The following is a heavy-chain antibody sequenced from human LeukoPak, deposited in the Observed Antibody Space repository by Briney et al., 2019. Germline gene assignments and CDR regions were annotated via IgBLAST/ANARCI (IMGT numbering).Heavy chain of an antibody. V-gene: IGHV3-21*01. CDR3: ARVGGSSSRWFDP. CDR2: ISSSSTYI. Sequence: PGESLRLSCAASGFTFSSYSMTWVRQAPGKGLEWVSSISSSSTYIYYADSVRGRFTISRDNAKNSLFLQMNSLRAEDTAVYYCARVGGSSSRWFDPWGQGTLVTVSS. D-gene: IGHD6-6*01. CDR1: GFTFSSYS. J-gene: IGHJ5*02.